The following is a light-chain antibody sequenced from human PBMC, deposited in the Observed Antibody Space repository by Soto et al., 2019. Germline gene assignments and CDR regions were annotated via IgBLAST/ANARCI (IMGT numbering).Light chain of an antibody. V-gene: IGKV1-39*01. Sequence: DIQMTQSPSSLSASVGDRVTITCRASQTISTYLNWYQQKPGKAPKLLIYGASSLQSGVPSRFSGSGSGTDFTLTISSLQPEDFGTYYCQQSFRTPRTFGQGTKVDIK. CDR1: QTISTY. CDR2: GAS. J-gene: IGKJ1*01. CDR3: QQSFRTPRT.